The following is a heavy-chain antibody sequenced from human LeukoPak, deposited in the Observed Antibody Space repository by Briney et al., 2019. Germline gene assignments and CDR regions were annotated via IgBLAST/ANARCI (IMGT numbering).Heavy chain of an antibody. CDR3: AKHFCTGLDCSLFDS. J-gene: IGHJ4*02. Sequence: GSLRLSCAASGFTFSGYGVSWVRQAPGMGLEWVAAISGAGTGTYYADSVKGRFSISRDNSKNALSLQLNSLRPEDTALYYCAKHFCTGLDCSLFDSWGQGTLVTVSS. CDR1: GFTFSGYG. D-gene: IGHD3/OR15-3a*01. V-gene: IGHV3-23*01. CDR2: ISGAGTGT.